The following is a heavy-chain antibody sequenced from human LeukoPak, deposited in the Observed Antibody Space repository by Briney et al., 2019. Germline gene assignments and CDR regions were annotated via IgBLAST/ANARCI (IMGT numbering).Heavy chain of an antibody. V-gene: IGHV4-34*01. CDR1: GGSFSGYY. CDR2: ISHSGST. J-gene: IGHJ5*02. D-gene: IGHD6-6*01. CDR3: ARERDSSSSQNWFDP. Sequence: SETLSLTCAVYGGSFSGYYWSWIRQPPGKGLEWIGEISHSGSTNYNPSLKSRVTISVDTSKNQFSLKLSSVTAADTAVYYCARERDSSSSQNWFDPWGQGTLVTVSS.